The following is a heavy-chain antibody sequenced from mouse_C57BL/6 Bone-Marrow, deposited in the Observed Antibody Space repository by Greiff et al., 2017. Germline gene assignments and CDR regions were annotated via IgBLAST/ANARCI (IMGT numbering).Heavy chain of an antibody. D-gene: IGHD4-1*01. Sequence: EVKLVESGGDLVKPGGSLKLSCAASGFTFSSYGMSWVRQTPDKRLEWVATISSCGSYTYYPDSVKGRFTISRDKAKNNLYLQMSSLKTEDTAMYYCARHGANWDVAYWGQGTLVTVSA. CDR2: ISSCGSYT. J-gene: IGHJ3*01. CDR3: ARHGANWDVAY. CDR1: GFTFSSYG. V-gene: IGHV5-6*01.